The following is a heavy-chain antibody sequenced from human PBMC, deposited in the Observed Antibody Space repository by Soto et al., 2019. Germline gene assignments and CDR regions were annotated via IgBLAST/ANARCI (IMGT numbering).Heavy chain of an antibody. D-gene: IGHD2-2*01. CDR2: ISSSGSTI. CDR3: ARDRERYCSSTSCPIFDY. CDR1: GFTFSDYY. J-gene: IGHJ4*02. V-gene: IGHV3-11*01. Sequence: PGGSLRLSCAASGFTFSDYYMSWIRQAPGKGLEWVSYISSSGSTIYYADSVKGRFTISRDNAKNSLYLQMNSLRAEDTAVYYCARDRERYCSSTSCPIFDYWGQGTLVTVPQ.